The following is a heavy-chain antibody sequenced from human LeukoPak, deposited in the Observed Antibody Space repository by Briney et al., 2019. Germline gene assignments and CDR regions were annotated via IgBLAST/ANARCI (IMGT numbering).Heavy chain of an antibody. D-gene: IGHD4-17*01. CDR2: IYYSGST. CDR3: VTGSTVSIDY. CDR1: GGSTSSYY. J-gene: IGHJ4*02. V-gene: IGHV4-59*08. Sequence: TSETLSLTCTVSGGSTSSYYWSWIRQPPGKGLEWIGYIYYSGSTNYNPSLKSRVTISVDTSKNQFSLKLSSVTAADTAVYYCVTGSTVSIDYWGQGTLVTVSS.